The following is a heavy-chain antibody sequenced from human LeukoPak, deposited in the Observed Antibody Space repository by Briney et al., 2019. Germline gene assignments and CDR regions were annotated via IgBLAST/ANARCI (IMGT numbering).Heavy chain of an antibody. J-gene: IGHJ4*02. CDR1: GFTFSSYW. Sequence: GGSLRLSCAASGFTFSSYWMSWVRQAPGKGLEWVANIKQDGSEKSYVDSVKGRFTISRGNAKNSLYLQMNSLRAEDTAIYYCTRVGYIDEGIDYWGQGTLVTVSS. CDR2: IKQDGSEK. V-gene: IGHV3-7*04. CDR3: TRVGYIDEGIDY. D-gene: IGHD5-24*01.